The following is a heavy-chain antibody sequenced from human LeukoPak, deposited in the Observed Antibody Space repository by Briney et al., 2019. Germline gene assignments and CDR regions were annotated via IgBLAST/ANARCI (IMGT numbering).Heavy chain of an antibody. V-gene: IGHV4-34*01. J-gene: IGHJ4*02. Sequence: SETLSLTCAVYGGSFSGYYWSWIRQPPGKGLEWIGEINHSGSTNYNPSLKSRVTISVDTSKNHFSLKLSSVTAADTAVYYCARGHFGVVIIPDYFDYWGQGTLVTVSS. D-gene: IGHD3-3*01. CDR2: INHSGST. CDR1: GGSFSGYY. CDR3: ARGHFGVVIIPDYFDY.